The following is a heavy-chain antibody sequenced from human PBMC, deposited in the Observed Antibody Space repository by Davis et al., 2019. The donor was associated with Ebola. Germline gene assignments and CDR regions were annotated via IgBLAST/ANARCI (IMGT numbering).Heavy chain of an antibody. V-gene: IGHV3-23*01. D-gene: IGHD3-22*01. CDR3: AKDLVIVVGEYYYYYYGMDV. Sequence: PGGSLRLSCAASGFMFTSYAMSWVRQAPGKGLEWVSAITISGGDTYYADSVKGRFTISRDNSKNTLYLQMNSLRAEDTAVYYCAKDLVIVVGEYYYYYYGMDVWGKGTTVTVSS. J-gene: IGHJ6*04. CDR1: GFMFTSYA. CDR2: ITISGGDT.